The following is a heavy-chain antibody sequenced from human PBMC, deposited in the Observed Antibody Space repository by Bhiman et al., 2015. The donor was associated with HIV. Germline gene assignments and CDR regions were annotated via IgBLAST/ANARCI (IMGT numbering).Heavy chain of an antibody. Sequence: VQLVESGGGLVQPGRSLRLSCAASGFSFDDYAMHWVRQAPGKGLEWVSGISWNSGSIGYADSVKGRFTISRDNAKNSLYLQMYSLTAEDTALYYCAKGSFIAAAGGPGGGFNYWGQGTLVTVSS. CDR3: AKGSFIAAAGGPGGGFNY. D-gene: IGHD6-13*01. CDR1: GFSFDDYA. J-gene: IGHJ4*02. CDR2: ISWNSGSI. V-gene: IGHV3-9*01.